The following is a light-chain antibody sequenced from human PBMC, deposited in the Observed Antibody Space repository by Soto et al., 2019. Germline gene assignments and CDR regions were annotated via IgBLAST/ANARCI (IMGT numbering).Light chain of an antibody. Sequence: DIQLNQSPSTLSAYVGDRVTITCRASQSISSWLAWYQQKPGKAPKFLIYKTSNLESGVPSRFSGSGSGTEFTLTISSLQPDDFATYYCQYYNNYCFTFDQGTKLEIK. V-gene: IGKV1-5*03. CDR2: KTS. CDR3: QYYNNYCFT. CDR1: QSISSW. J-gene: IGKJ1*01.